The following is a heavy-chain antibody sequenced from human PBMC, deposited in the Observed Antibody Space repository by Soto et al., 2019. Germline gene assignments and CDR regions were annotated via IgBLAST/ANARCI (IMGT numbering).Heavy chain of an antibody. Sequence: QLQLQESGPGLVKPSETLSLTCTVSGGSISSSSYYWGWIRQPPGKGMEWIGSIYYSGSTYYNPSLKSRVTIAVDTSKNQFSLKLSSVTAADTAVYYCARHLGELGPYYTHPFDLWGRGTLVTVSS. CDR2: IYYSGST. CDR1: GGSISSSSYY. CDR3: ARHLGELGPYYTHPFDL. V-gene: IGHV4-39*01. J-gene: IGHJ2*01. D-gene: IGHD3-3*01.